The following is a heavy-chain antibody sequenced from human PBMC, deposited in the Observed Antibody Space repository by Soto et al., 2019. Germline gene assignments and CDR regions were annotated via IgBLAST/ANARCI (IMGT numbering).Heavy chain of an antibody. CDR1: GDSVSSNSAA. Sequence: QVQLQESGPGLVKPSQTLSLTCALSGDSVSSNSAAWNWIRLSPSRGREWLARTYYRSRWYNDYAVSVRSRITVNPDTSKNQFSLQLTSVTPEDTAVYYCAGTTSHQWYYMDVWGKGTTVTVSS. V-gene: IGHV6-1*01. CDR3: AGTTSHQWYYMDV. J-gene: IGHJ6*03. CDR2: TYYRSRWYN. D-gene: IGHD1-7*01.